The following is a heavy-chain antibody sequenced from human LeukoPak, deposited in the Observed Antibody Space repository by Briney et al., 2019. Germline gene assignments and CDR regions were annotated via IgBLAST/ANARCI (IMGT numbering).Heavy chain of an antibody. CDR1: GGSFSGYY. Sequence: SETLSLTCAVYGGSFSGYYWRWIRQPPAKGLEWIGEINHSGSTNYNPSLKSRVTISVDTSKNQFSLKLSSVTAADTAVYYCARGRRAAAGRDHYYYMDVWGKGTTVTVSS. CDR2: INHSGST. D-gene: IGHD6-13*01. J-gene: IGHJ6*03. V-gene: IGHV4-34*01. CDR3: ARGRRAAAGRDHYYYMDV.